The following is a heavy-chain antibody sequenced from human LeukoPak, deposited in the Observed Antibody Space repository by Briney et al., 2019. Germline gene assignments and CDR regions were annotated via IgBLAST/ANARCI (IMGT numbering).Heavy chain of an antibody. D-gene: IGHD3-16*02. V-gene: IGHV3-15*01. CDR2: IKSKTDGGTT. CDR3: TTGRFGGVIVPFDY. J-gene: IGHJ4*02. Sequence: GGSLRLSCAASGFPFSNAWMSWVRQAPGKGLEWVGRIKSKTDGGTTDYAAPVKGRFTISRDDSKNTLYLQMNSLKTEDTAVYYCTTGRFGGVIVPFDYWGQGTLVTVSS. CDR1: GFPFSNAW.